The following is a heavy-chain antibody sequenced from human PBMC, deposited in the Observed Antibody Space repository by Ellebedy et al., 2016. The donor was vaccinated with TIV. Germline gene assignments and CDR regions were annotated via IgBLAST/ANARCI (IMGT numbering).Heavy chain of an antibody. CDR2: INHSGST. CDR3: ARSTAGGSYRYRFWFDP. Sequence: SETLSLTCAVYGGSFSGYYWSWIRQPPGKGLEWIGEINHSGSTNYNPSLKSRVTISVDTSKNQFSLKLSSVTAADTAVYYCARSTAGGSYRYRFWFDPWGQGTLVTVSS. V-gene: IGHV4-34*01. J-gene: IGHJ5*02. CDR1: GGSFSGYY. D-gene: IGHD3-16*02.